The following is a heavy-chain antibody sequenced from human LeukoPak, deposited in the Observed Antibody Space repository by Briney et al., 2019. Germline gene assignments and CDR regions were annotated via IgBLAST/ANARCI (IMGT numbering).Heavy chain of an antibody. CDR2: IKQDGSEK. CDR3: AREDYGDDYPDY. D-gene: IGHD4-17*01. V-gene: IGHV3-7*01. J-gene: IGHJ4*02. CDR1: GFTFSSYW. Sequence: GGSLRLSCAASGFTFSSYWMSWVRQAPGKWLEWVANIKQDGSEKYYVDSVKGRFTISRDNAKNSLYLQMNSLRAEYTAVYYCAREDYGDDYPDYWGQGTLVTVSS.